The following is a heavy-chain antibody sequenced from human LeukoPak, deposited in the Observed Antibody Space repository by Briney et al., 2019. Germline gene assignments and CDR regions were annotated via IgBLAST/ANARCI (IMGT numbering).Heavy chain of an antibody. CDR3: TLIQGWGSGSYYRDF. CDR2: VKSRSAGETT. Sequence: GSLSLSCAASGFIISNDWMSWVRQAPGKGLEWVARVKSRSAGETTDYAAPVKGRFTISRDDSKNTLYLQMNSLKTEDTAVYYCTLIQGWGSGSYYRDFWGQGTLVTVSS. J-gene: IGHJ4*02. D-gene: IGHD3-10*01. V-gene: IGHV3-15*01. CDR1: GFIISNDW.